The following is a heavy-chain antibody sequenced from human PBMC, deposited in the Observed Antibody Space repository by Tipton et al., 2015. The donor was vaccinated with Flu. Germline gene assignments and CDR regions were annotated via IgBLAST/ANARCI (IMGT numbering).Heavy chain of an antibody. CDR2: LYDSGSI. D-gene: IGHD2-21*01. J-gene: IGHJ2*01. CDR3: ARPRFASWDFEL. Sequence: TLSLTCAVSGYSISSGYYWGWIRQPPGKGLEWIASLYDSGSIYYNPSLKSRATLSVDTSKNQFSLKLSSVTAADTAVYYCARPRFASWDFELWGRGTLVTVSS. CDR1: GYSISSGYY. V-gene: IGHV4-38-2*01.